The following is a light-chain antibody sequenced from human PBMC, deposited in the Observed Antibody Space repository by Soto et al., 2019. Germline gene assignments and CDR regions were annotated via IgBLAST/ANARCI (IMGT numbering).Light chain of an antibody. CDR2: SNN. V-gene: IGLV1-47*02. CDR1: SSNIGSNY. Sequence: QSVLTQPPSASGTPGQRVTISCSGSSSNIGSNYVYWYQQLPGTAPKLLIYSNNQRPSGVPDRFSGSKSGTSASLAISGLRSEDEADYYCAAWDDSLSGGYVLGTGTKVTVL. J-gene: IGLJ1*01. CDR3: AAWDDSLSGGYV.